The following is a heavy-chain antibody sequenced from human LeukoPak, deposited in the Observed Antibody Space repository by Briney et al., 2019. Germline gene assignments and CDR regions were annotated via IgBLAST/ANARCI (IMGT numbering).Heavy chain of an antibody. CDR3: ARVRIAAAGTGGGYYFDY. D-gene: IGHD6-13*01. J-gene: IGHJ4*02. CDR2: INHSGST. CDR1: GGSFSGYY. V-gene: IGHV4-34*01. Sequence: SETLSLTCAVYGGSFSGYYWSWIRQPPGKGLEWIGEINHSGSTNYNPSLKSRVTISVDTSKNQFSLKLSSVTAADTAVYYCARVRIAAAGTGGGYYFDYWGQGTLVTVSS.